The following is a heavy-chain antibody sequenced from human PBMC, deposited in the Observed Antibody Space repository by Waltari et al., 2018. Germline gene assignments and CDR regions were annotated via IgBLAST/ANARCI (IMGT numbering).Heavy chain of an antibody. V-gene: IGHV4-39*01. J-gene: IGHJ6*02. CDR2: IYHTGTT. Sequence: QLQLQESGPGLVKPSETLSLTCTVSGGSIDSSSYYWGWIRQSPGKGLEWIGTIYHTGTTDDKPSLKSRVTLSIDTSKNQFSLKLSSVIATDTAVYYCARLSSTSTGNYYYGLDVWGQGTTVTVSS. CDR3: ARLSSTSTGNYYYGLDV. CDR1: GGSIDSSSYY. D-gene: IGHD3-10*01.